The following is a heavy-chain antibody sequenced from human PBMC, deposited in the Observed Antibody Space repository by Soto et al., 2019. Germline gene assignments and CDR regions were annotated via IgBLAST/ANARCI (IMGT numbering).Heavy chain of an antibody. J-gene: IGHJ5*02. D-gene: IGHD6-13*01. CDR2: IIPVFNTI. Sequence: QVQLVQSGPDVKTPGSSVKVSCKASGGTFGSYAISWVRQAPGQGLEWMGGIIPVFNTINYAQQFQGRVTITADKSTSTVYMEMFSLTSEDTAVYYCAREPGSSSPHPWGKGPLVTVPS. CDR1: GGTFGSYA. CDR3: AREPGSSSPHP. V-gene: IGHV1-69*06.